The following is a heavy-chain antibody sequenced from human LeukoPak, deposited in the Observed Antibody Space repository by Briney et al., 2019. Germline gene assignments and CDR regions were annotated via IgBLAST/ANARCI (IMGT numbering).Heavy chain of an antibody. Sequence: TGGSLRFSCAASGFTFNSFGMSWVRQAPGKGLEWLSYISSSGSTIYYADSVKGRFTISRDNAKNSLYLQMNSLRAEDTAVYYCARAEEQWPWDGMDVWGQGTTVTVSS. V-gene: IGHV3-48*04. CDR2: ISSSGSTI. J-gene: IGHJ6*02. D-gene: IGHD6-19*01. CDR3: ARAEEQWPWDGMDV. CDR1: GFTFNSFG.